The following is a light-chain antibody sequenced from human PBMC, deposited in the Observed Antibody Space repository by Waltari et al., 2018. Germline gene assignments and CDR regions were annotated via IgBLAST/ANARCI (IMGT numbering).Light chain of an antibody. Sequence: DIQMTQSPSSLSTSVGDRVTISCRASQDITSYLNWYQQKAGKAHKLLITFGSTLQSGVSSRFSGSGSGTDFTLTITNVQPEDSAYYYCQLSYTTPHTFGQGTKVEIK. J-gene: IGKJ2*01. V-gene: IGKV1-39*01. CDR1: QDITSY. CDR2: FGS. CDR3: QLSYTTPHT.